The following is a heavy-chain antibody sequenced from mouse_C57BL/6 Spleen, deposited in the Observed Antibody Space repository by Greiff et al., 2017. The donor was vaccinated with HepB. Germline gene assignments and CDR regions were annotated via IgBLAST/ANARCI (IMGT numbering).Heavy chain of an antibody. Sequence: VQLQQSGPVLVKPGASVKMSCKASGYTFTDYYMNWVKQSHGKSLEWIGVINPYNGGTSYNQKFKGKATLTVDKSSSTAYMELNSLTSEDSAVYYCARSFPRPGGYCDFDYWGQGTTLTVSS. V-gene: IGHV1-19*01. D-gene: IGHD2-3*01. J-gene: IGHJ2*01. CDR1: GYTFTDYY. CDR2: INPYNGGT. CDR3: ARSFPRPGGYCDFDY.